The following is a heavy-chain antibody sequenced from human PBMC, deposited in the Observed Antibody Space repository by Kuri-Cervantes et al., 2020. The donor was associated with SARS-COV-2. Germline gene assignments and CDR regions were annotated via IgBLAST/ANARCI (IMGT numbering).Heavy chain of an antibody. Sequence: SETLSLTCTVSGGSISSGDYYWSWIRQPPGKGLEWIGYIYYSGTTYYNPSLKSRVTISVDTSKNQFSLKLSSVTAADTAVYYCVRRLQLAGAFDIWGQGTMVTVSS. CDR2: IYYSGTT. CDR1: GGSISSGDYY. CDR3: VRRLQLAGAFDI. V-gene: IGHV4-30-4*08. J-gene: IGHJ3*02. D-gene: IGHD6-13*01.